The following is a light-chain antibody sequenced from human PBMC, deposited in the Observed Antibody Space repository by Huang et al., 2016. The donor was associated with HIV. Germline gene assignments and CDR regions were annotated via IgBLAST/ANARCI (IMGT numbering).Light chain of an antibody. CDR3: QQYNKWPPG. J-gene: IGKJ1*01. V-gene: IGKV3-15*01. CDR1: LIVNNK. CDR2: GAS. Sequence: EIVMTQSPATLSVSPGETATLSSRTNLIVNNKVAWYQHKPGKAPRRLISGASTRATCIPARFSGSGSGTEVTLTISRLQSEDFAVYYCQQYNKWPPGFGQGTKVEIK.